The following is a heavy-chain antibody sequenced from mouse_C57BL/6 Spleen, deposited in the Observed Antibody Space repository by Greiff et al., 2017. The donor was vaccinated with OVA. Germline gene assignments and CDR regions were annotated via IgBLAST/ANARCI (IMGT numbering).Heavy chain of an antibody. V-gene: IGHV1-22*01. D-gene: IGHD1-1*01. CDR3: ARSPYYYGSSYGYFDV. Sequence: SGPELVKPGASVKMSCKASGYTFTDYNMHWVKQSHGKSLEWIGYINPNNGGTSYNQKFKGKATLTVNKSSSTAYRELRSLTSEDSAVYYCARSPYYYGSSYGYFDVWGTGTTVTVSS. J-gene: IGHJ1*03. CDR2: INPNNGGT. CDR1: GYTFTDYN.